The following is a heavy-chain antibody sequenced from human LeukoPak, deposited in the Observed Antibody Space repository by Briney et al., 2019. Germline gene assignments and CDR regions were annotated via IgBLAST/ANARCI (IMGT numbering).Heavy chain of an antibody. CDR1: RYTFTSYG. CDR2: ISAYNGNT. D-gene: IGHD6-6*01. V-gene: IGHV1-18*01. J-gene: IGHJ4*02. CDR3: ARGSAMAQKQLVRHFDS. Sequence: ASVKVSCKASRYTFTSYGISWVRQAPGQGLEWMGWISAYNGNTKYAQKLQDRVTMTTDTPTTTAYMEVRSLTSDDTAVYYCARGSAMAQKQLVRHFDSWGQGTLVIVSS.